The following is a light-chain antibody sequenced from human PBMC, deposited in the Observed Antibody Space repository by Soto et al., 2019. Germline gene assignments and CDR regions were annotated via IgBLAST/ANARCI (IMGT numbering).Light chain of an antibody. J-gene: IGKJ4*01. CDR3: QQGNSFPLT. V-gene: IGKV1-12*01. Sequence: DIQMTQSPSSVSASVGDRVTITCRASQAIDSWLAWYQQKPGKAPNLLIYAASILQSGVPSRFSGSGSGTDFSLTISSLQPEDFATYYCQQGNSFPLTFGGGTKVDIK. CDR1: QAIDSW. CDR2: AAS.